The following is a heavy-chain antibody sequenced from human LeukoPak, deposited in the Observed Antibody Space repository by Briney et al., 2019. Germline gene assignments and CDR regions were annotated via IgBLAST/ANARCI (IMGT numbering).Heavy chain of an antibody. D-gene: IGHD2-15*01. CDR3: VREAGYCAPVCVKTNWFDP. J-gene: IGHJ5*02. CDR1: GFPFSSHA. Sequence: GGSLRLFRAASGFPFSSHAMSGVPGPPGKGREDVAAISNGKTYYADSVRGRFAISRDDSTNTVYLHMNSLRDEGTALYHCVREAGYCAPVCVKTNWFDPWGQGTLVTVSS. V-gene: IGHV3-23*01. CDR2: ISNGKT.